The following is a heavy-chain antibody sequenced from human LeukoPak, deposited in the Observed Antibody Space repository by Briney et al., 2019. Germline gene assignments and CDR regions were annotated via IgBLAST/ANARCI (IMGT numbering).Heavy chain of an antibody. CDR1: GFTFSSYT. CDR3: AKASRRGYYYYGMDV. Sequence: GGSLRLSCAASGFTFSSYTMSWVRQAPGKGLEWVSAISGSGGSTYYADSVKGRFTISRDNSKNTLYPQMNSLRAEDTAVYYCAKASRRGYYYYGMDVWGQGTTVTVSS. J-gene: IGHJ6*02. CDR2: ISGSGGST. V-gene: IGHV3-23*01. D-gene: IGHD3-16*01.